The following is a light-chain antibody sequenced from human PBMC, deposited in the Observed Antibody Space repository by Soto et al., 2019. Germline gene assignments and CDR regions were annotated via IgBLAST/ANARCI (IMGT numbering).Light chain of an antibody. CDR2: LEGSGSY. V-gene: IGLV4-60*02. Sequence: QLVLTQSSSASASLVSSVKLTCTLSSGHSSYIIAWHQQQPGKAPRYLMKLEGSGSYNKGSGVPDRFSGSSSGADRYLTISNLQFEDEADYYCETWDSNTRVFGGGTKLTVL. CDR3: ETWDSNTRV. J-gene: IGLJ3*02. CDR1: SGHSSYI.